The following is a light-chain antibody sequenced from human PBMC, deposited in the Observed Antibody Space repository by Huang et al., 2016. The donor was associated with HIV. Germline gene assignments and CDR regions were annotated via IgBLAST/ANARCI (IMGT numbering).Light chain of an antibody. CDR1: QDISNF. V-gene: IGKV1-33*01. CDR2: DAS. CDR3: QQYDNLPALT. Sequence: DIQMTQSPSSLSASVGDRVTTTCQASQDISNFLNWYQQKPGKAPKLLIYDASNLETGVPSRFSGSGSGTDFTFTISSLQPEDIATYYCQQYDNLPALTFGGGTKVEI. J-gene: IGKJ4*01.